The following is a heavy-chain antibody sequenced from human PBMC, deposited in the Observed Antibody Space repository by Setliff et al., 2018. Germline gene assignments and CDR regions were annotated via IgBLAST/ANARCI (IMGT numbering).Heavy chain of an antibody. CDR2: VYGEDDK. CDR1: GFSFPTGPVG. Sequence: SGPTLVNPRQTLTLTCTFSGFSFPTGPVGVAWIRQPPGKAPEWLALVYGEDDKRYDPSLKSRLTITKHTSKNQVVLTMTNMDPVDTATYFCAHTSGGGNAACFDYWGQGVLVTVSS. J-gene: IGHJ4*02. D-gene: IGHD3-16*01. V-gene: IGHV2-5*05. CDR3: AHTSGGGNAACFDY.